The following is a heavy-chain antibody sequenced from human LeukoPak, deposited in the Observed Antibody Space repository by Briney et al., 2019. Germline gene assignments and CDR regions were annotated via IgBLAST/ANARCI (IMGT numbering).Heavy chain of an antibody. CDR2: ISYDGSNK. CDR3: AKDQGWLQFSFDD. CDR1: GFTFSSYG. J-gene: IGHJ4*01. Sequence: GGSLRLSCAASGFTFSSYGMHWVRQAPGKGLEWVAVISYDGSNKYYADSVKGRFTISRDNSKSTLYLQMNSLRAEDTAVYYCAKDQGWLQFSFDDWGQGTLVTVSS. D-gene: IGHD5-24*01. V-gene: IGHV3-30*18.